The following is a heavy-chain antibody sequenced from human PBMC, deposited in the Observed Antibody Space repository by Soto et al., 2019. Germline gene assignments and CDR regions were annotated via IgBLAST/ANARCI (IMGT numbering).Heavy chain of an antibody. CDR3: ARVVGYCSSTSCQTGDY. Sequence: GSLRLSCAASGFTFSSYSMNWVRQAPGKGLEWVSYISSSSSTIYYADSVKGRFTISRDNAKNSLYLQMSSLRDEDTAVYYCARVVGYCSSTSCQTGDYCGQGTLVTVSS. D-gene: IGHD2-2*03. CDR2: ISSSSSTI. J-gene: IGHJ4*02. CDR1: GFTFSSYS. V-gene: IGHV3-48*02.